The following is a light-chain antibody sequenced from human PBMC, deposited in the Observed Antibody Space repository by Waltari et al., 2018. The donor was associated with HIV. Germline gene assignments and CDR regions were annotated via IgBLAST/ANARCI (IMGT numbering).Light chain of an antibody. CDR2: DAS. V-gene: IGKV1-13*02. CDR3: QQFSSFPLT. CDR1: QDIRTS. J-gene: IGKJ4*01. Sequence: AIQVTQSPSSLSASVGDRVIITCRTSQDIRTSLAWYQQRTGRAPQLLLSDASTLQSGVPSRFIGIGSGTTFTLNISRLHSEDFASYYCQQFSSFPLTFGGETKIQIK.